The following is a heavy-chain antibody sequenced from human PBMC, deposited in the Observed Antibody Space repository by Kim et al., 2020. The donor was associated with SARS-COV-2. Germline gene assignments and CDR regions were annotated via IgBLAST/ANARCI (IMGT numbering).Heavy chain of an antibody. D-gene: IGHD2-21*01. CDR3: ARELRVIYDYFYS. V-gene: IGHV4-39*07. CDR1: GGSISSSSYY. J-gene: IGHJ4*02. CDR2: VYYGGSS. Sequence: SETLSLTCTVSGGSISSSSYYWGWIRQPPGKGREGIGSVYYGGSSYYNPSLKSRVTISVDTSKNQFSLKLSAVTAADTAVYDCARELRVIYDYFYSCVQG.